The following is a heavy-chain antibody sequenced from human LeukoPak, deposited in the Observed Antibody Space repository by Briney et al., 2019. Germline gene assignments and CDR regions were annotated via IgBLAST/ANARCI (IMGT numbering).Heavy chain of an antibody. CDR1: GFTFSNYG. CDR3: ARDGFPGAVTQNEGWWFFDL. V-gene: IGHV3-33*01. Sequence: GGSLRLSCAASGFTFSNYGMHWVRQAPGKAQEGVGVKWYDGSNKYYADSVRGRFTISRDNSKNTLYLQMNSLRAEDTAVYFCARDGFPGAVTQNEGWWFFDLWGRGTLVTVSS. CDR2: KWYDGSNK. J-gene: IGHJ2*01. D-gene: IGHD4-17*01.